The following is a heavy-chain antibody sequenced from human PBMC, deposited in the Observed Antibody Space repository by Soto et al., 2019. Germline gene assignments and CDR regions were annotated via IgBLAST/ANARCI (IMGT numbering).Heavy chain of an antibody. D-gene: IGHD6-19*01. V-gene: IGHV1-69*06. CDR2: IIPIFGTA. CDR1: GGTFSSYA. Sequence: QVQLVQSGAEVEKPGSSVKVSCKASGGTFSSYAISWVRQAPGHGLEWLGGIIPIFGTANYAQQFQGRVTITADKSPSTAYMELSSLRSEGTAVYYSARVGASTGIAVAGTPYYFDYCGQGTLVTVSS. J-gene: IGHJ4*02. CDR3: ARVGASTGIAVAGTPYYFDY.